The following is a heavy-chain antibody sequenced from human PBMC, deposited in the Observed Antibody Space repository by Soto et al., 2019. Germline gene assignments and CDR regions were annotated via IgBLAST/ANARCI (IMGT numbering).Heavy chain of an antibody. CDR1: GFTFSSYG. J-gene: IGHJ4*02. CDR3: AKADYDSSGYDY. CDR2: ISYDGSNK. D-gene: IGHD3-22*01. Sequence: QVQLVESGGGVVQPGRSLRLSCATSGFTFSSYGMHWVRQAPGKGLEWVAVISYDGSNKYYADSVKGRFTISRDNSKNTLYLQMNSLRAEDTAVYYCAKADYDSSGYDYWGQGTLVTVSS. V-gene: IGHV3-30*18.